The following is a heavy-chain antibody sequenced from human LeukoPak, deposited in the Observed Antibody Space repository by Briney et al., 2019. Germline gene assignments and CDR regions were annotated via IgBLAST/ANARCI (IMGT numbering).Heavy chain of an antibody. V-gene: IGHV3-23*01. D-gene: IGHD3-3*01. CDR3: ARDSYYDFWSGYSTYYYYYYMDV. CDR1: GFTFSSYA. Sequence: GGSLRLSCAASGFTFSSYAMSWVRQAPGKGLEWVSAISGSGGSTYYADSVKGRFTISRDNSKNTLYLQMNSLRAEDTAVYYCARDSYYDFWSGYSTYYYYYYMDVWGKGTTVTVSS. CDR2: ISGSGGST. J-gene: IGHJ6*03.